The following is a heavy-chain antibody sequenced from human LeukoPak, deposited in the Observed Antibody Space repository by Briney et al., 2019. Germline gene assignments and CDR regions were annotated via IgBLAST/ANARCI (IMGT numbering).Heavy chain of an antibody. CDR2: ISSSSSYI. CDR3: ARAVVTTVKCFDY. CDR1: GFTFSSYS. D-gene: IGHD4-17*01. V-gene: IGHV3-21*01. J-gene: IGHJ4*02. Sequence: GALRLSCAASGFTFSSYSMNWVRQAPGKGLEWVSSISSSSSYIYYADSVKGRFTISRDNAKNSLYLQMNSLRAEDTAVYYCARAVVTTVKCFDYWGQGTLVTVSS.